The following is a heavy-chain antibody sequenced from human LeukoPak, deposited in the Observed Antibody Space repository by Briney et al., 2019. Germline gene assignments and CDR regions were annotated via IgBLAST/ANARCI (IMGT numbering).Heavy chain of an antibody. D-gene: IGHD3-10*01. V-gene: IGHV3-23*01. J-gene: IGHJ4*02. CDR2: ISGSGGST. CDR1: GFTFSSYA. Sequence: PGGSLRLSCAASGFTFSSYAMSWVRQAPGKGLEWVSAISGSGGSTYYADSVKGRFTIPRDNSKNTLYLQMNSLRAEDTAVYYCARALWFGEFLFDYWGQGTLVTVSS. CDR3: ARALWFGEFLFDY.